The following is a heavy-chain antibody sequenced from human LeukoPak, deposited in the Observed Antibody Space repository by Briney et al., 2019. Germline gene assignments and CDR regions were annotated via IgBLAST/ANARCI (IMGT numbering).Heavy chain of an antibody. V-gene: IGHV5-10-1*01. CDR3: ARHESSGKWFGELDYFDY. J-gene: IGHJ4*02. CDR2: IDPSDSYT. Sequence: GASLRISSKGSGYSFTSYWISWGRRMPGKGLEWMGRIDPSDSYTNYSPSFQGHVTISADKSISTAYLQWSSLKASDTAMYYCARHESSGKWFGELDYFDYWGQGTLVTVSS. CDR1: GYSFTSYW. D-gene: IGHD3-10*01.